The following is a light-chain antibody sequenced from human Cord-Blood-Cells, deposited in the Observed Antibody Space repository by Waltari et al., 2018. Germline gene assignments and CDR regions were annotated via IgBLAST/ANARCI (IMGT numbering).Light chain of an antibody. V-gene: IGKV3-20*01. J-gene: IGKJ4*01. CDR3: QQYGSSPPLT. Sequence: EIVLTQYPGTLSLSPGERATPSCRASQSVSSSYLAWYQQKPGQAPRLLSYGASSRATGIPDRFSGSGSGTDFTLTISRLEPEDFAVYYCQQYGSSPPLTFGGGTKVEIK. CDR1: QSVSSSY. CDR2: GAS.